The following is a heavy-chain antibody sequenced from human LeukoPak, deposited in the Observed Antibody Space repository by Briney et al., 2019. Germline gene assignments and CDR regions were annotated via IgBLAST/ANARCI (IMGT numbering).Heavy chain of an antibody. CDR1: RLTFSSYG. D-gene: IGHD4-17*01. CDR2: IWSDGSNK. J-gene: IGHJ4*02. CDR3: ARDRNGDYVRYFDH. V-gene: IGHV3-33*01. Sequence: AGGSLRLSCAASRLTFSSYGFHWVRQAPGKGLEGVAVIWSDGSNKYYADSVKGRFTISRDNSKNTLYLQMNSLRAEDTAVYYCARDRNGDYVRYFDHWGQGTLVTVSS.